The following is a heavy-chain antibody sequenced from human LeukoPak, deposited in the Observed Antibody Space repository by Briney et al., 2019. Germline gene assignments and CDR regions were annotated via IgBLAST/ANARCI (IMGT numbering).Heavy chain of an antibody. Sequence: PEGSLGLSCAASGFTFSSYAMSWVRQAPGKGLEWVSAISGSGGSTYYADSVKGRFTISRDNSKNTLYLQMNSLRAEDTAVYYCAKGDCSGGSCYDDAFDIWGQGTMVSVSS. CDR3: AKGDCSGGSCYDDAFDI. D-gene: IGHD2-15*01. V-gene: IGHV3-23*01. CDR2: ISGSGGST. J-gene: IGHJ3*02. CDR1: GFTFSSYA.